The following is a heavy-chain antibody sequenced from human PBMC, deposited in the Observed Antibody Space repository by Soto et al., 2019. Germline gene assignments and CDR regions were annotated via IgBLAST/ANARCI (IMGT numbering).Heavy chain of an antibody. CDR2: ISYDGSNK. CDR3: ARGAGYCSGGSCSPANY. D-gene: IGHD2-15*01. V-gene: IGHV3-30-3*01. CDR1: GFTFSSYA. J-gene: IGHJ4*02. Sequence: QVQLVESGGGVVQPGRSLRLSCAASGFTFSSYAMHWVRQAPGKGLEGVAVISYDGSNKYYADSVKGRFTISRDNSKNTLYLQMNSLRAEDTAVYYCARGAGYCSGGSCSPANYWGQGTLVTVSS.